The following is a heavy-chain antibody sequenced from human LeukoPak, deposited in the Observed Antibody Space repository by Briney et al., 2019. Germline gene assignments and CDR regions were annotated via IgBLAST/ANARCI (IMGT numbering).Heavy chain of an antibody. CDR2: IIPIFGTA. D-gene: IGHD3-22*01. V-gene: IGHV1-69*13. Sequence: SVKVSCKASGGTFSSYAISWVRQAPGQGLEWMGGIIPIFGTANYAQKFQGRVTITADESTSTAYMELSSLRSEDTAVYYCARARYYYDSSGYYHHDAFDIWGQGTMVTVSS. J-gene: IGHJ3*02. CDR3: ARARYYYDSSGYYHHDAFDI. CDR1: GGTFSSYA.